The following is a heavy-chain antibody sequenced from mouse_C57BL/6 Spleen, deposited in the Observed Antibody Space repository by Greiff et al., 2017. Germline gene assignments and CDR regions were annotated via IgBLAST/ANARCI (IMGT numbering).Heavy chain of an antibody. CDR1: GYTFTSYW. D-gene: IGHD1-1*01. V-gene: IGHV1-52*01. J-gene: IGHJ4*01. CDR3: ADYGSSPYYYAMDY. Sequence: QVHVKQPGAELVRPGSSVKLSCKASGYTFTSYWMHWVKQRPIQGLEWIGNIDPSDSETHYNQKFKDKATLTVDESSSTAYMQLSSLTSEDSAVYYCADYGSSPYYYAMDYWGQGTSVTVSS. CDR2: IDPSDSET.